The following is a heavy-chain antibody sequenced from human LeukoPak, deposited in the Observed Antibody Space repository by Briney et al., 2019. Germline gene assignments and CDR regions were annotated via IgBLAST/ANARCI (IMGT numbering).Heavy chain of an antibody. Sequence: PGGSLRLSCAASGFTFSSYEMNWVRQAPGKGLEWVSSINRGGSPTYYADSVKGRFTTSRDNAKKSLFLQMNSLRAEDTAVYYCTRVSWRGEIFWGQGTLVTVSS. CDR2: INRGGSPT. V-gene: IGHV3-48*03. CDR1: GFTFSSYE. CDR3: TRVSWRGEIF. D-gene: IGHD3-3*01. J-gene: IGHJ4*02.